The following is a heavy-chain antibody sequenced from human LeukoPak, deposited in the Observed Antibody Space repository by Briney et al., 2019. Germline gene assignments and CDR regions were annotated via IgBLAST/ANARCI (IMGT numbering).Heavy chain of an antibody. J-gene: IGHJ3*02. D-gene: IGHD2-2*01. Sequence: GGSLRLSCAASGFTFSDYYMSWIRQAPGRGLEWVSYISSSGSTIYYADSVKGRFTISRDNAKNSLYLQMSSLRAEDTAVYYCASFCSSTSCYGVNDAFDIWGQGTMVTVSS. CDR3: ASFCSSTSCYGVNDAFDI. CDR2: ISSSGSTI. CDR1: GFTFSDYY. V-gene: IGHV3-11*01.